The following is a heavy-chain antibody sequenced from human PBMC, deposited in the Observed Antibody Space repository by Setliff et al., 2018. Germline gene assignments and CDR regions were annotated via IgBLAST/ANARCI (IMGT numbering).Heavy chain of an antibody. CDR1: GYTFTVYT. CDR2: INPNSGGT. D-gene: IGHD3-3*01. Sequence: GASVKVSCKVSGYTFTVYTMNWVRQAPGHGLEWMGWINPNSGGTNYAQKFQGWVTMTRDTSISTAYMELSRLRSDDTAVYYCARGRDFWSGYLVYWGQGTLVTVSS. CDR3: ARGRDFWSGYLVY. V-gene: IGHV1-2*04. J-gene: IGHJ4*02.